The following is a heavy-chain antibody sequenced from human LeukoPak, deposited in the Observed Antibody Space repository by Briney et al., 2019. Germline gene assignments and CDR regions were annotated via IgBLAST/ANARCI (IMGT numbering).Heavy chain of an antibody. CDR2: IKQDGSEK. J-gene: IGHJ6*03. CDR3: ARVGTNGVSKTSQYYYYMDV. V-gene: IGHV3-7*01. Sequence: GGSLRLSCAASGFTFSSYWMSWVRQAPGKGLGWVANIKQDGSEKYYVDSVKGRFTISRDNAKNSLYLQMNSLRAEDTAVYYCARVGTNGVSKTSQYYYYMDVWGKGTTVTVSS. CDR1: GFTFSSYW. D-gene: IGHD2-8*01.